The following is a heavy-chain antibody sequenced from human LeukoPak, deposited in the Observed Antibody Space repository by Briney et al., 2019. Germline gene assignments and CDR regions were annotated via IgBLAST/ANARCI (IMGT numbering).Heavy chain of an antibody. V-gene: IGHV1-2*02. Sequence: ASVKVSCKASGYTFTDYYIHWVRQAPGQGLEWMGWINPNSGDTHYAQKFQGRVTMARDTSISTAYMELSRLRSDDTAVYYCARGSGSAVYYPFDNWGQGTLVTVSS. CDR3: ARGSGSAVYYPFDN. J-gene: IGHJ4*02. D-gene: IGHD3-10*01. CDR2: INPNSGDT. CDR1: GYTFTDYY.